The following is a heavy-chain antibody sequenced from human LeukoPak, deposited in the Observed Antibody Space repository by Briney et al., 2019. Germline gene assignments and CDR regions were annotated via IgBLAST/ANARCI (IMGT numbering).Heavy chain of an antibody. CDR2: ISYDGSNK. CDR1: GFTFSSYA. CDR3: AKVDFWSGYSNRYYYYGMDV. Sequence: PGGSLRLSCAASGFTFSSYAMHWVRQAPGKGLEWVAVISYDGSNKYYADSVKGRFTISRDNSKNTLYLQMNSLRAEDTAVYYCAKVDFWSGYSNRYYYYGMDVWGQGTTVTVSS. J-gene: IGHJ6*02. D-gene: IGHD3-3*01. V-gene: IGHV3-30-3*01.